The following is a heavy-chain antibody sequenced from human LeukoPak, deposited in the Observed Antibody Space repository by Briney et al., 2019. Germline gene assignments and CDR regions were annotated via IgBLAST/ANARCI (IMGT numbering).Heavy chain of an antibody. J-gene: IGHJ3*02. D-gene: IGHD5-24*01. CDR2: ISGSGGST. Sequence: GGSLRLSCAASGFTFSSYAMNWVRQAPGKGLEWVSGISGSGGSTYYADSVKGRFTISRDNSRNTLYLQMNSLRAEDTAVYYCASFKRDAFDIWGQGTMVTVSS. V-gene: IGHV3-23*01. CDR3: ASFKRDAFDI. CDR1: GFTFSSYA.